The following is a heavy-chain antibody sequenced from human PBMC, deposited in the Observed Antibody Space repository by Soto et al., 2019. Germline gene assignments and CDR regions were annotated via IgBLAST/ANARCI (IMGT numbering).Heavy chain of an antibody. J-gene: IGHJ4*02. V-gene: IGHV3-23*01. CDR3: ARGPSEYIWGSYLRYCDS. Sequence: EVQLLESGGGLVQPGGSLRLSCAASGFTFSSFAMNWVRQAPGKGLAWVSAISGSSGHTYYADSVKGRFIISRDNSKNTLYLQMDSLSAVDTAVYYCARGPSEYIWGSYLRYCDSWGQGSLVTVSS. CDR2: ISGSSGHT. D-gene: IGHD3-16*02. CDR1: GFTFSSFA.